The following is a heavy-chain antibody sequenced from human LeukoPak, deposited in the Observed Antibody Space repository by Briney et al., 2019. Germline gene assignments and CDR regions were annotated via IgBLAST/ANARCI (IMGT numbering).Heavy chain of an antibody. Sequence: SETLSLSCTVSGGSISSGDYYWSWIRQPPGKGLEWIGYIYYSGSTYYNPSLKSRVPISVDTSKNQFSLKLSSVTAADTAVYYCARVIRWDHMGDCIGGSCYNPNWFDPWGQGTLVTVSS. CDR1: GGSISSGDYY. V-gene: IGHV4-30-4*01. CDR3: ARVIRWDHMGDCIGGSCYNPNWFDP. J-gene: IGHJ5*02. CDR2: IYYSGST. D-gene: IGHD2-15*01.